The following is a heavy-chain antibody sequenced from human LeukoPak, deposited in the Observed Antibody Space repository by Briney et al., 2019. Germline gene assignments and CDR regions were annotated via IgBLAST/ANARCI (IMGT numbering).Heavy chain of an antibody. D-gene: IGHD3-3*01. CDR2: FDPEDGET. CDR1: GYTLTELS. V-gene: IGHV1-24*01. J-gene: IGHJ4*02. Sequence: ASVKVSCKVSGYTLTELSMHWVRQAPGKGLEWMGGFDPEDGETIYAQKFQGRVTMTEDTSTDTAYMELSSLRSEDTAVYYCATSRPLEFSQRLAFDYWGQGTLVTVPS. CDR3: ATSRPLEFSQRLAFDY.